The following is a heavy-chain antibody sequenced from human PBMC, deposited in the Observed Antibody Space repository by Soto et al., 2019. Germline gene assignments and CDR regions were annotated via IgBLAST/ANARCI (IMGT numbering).Heavy chain of an antibody. V-gene: IGHV4-59*01. D-gene: IGHD3-3*01. J-gene: IGHJ4*02. CDR2: ISYTGST. Sequence: PSETLSLTCSVSGGSISNYHLSWIRQPPGKGLEWIGYISYTGSTNYSPSLKSRVTMLLATSKKQFSLKLSSVTAADTAVYYCARVAADAYWSGYDDYWGQGTLVTVSS. CDR3: ARVAADAYWSGYDDY. CDR1: GGSISNYH.